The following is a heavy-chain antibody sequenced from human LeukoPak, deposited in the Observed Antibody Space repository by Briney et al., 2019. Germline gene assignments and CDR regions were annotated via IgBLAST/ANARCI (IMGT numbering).Heavy chain of an antibody. D-gene: IGHD6-25*01. CDR1: GGSISSYY. J-gene: IGHJ4*02. CDR2: IYYSGNT. CDR3: ARSATRLERKPLFDY. V-gene: IGHV4-59*12. Sequence: SETLSLTCTASGGSISSYYWSWIRQPPGKGLEWIGYIYYSGNTNYNPSLTSRITISVDTSKNQFSLILSSLTAADTAVYYCARSATRLERKPLFDYWGQGTLVTVSS.